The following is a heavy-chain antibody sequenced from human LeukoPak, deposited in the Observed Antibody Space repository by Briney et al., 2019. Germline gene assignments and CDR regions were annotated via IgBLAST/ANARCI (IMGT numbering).Heavy chain of an antibody. J-gene: IGHJ4*02. D-gene: IGHD2-2*01. CDR1: GGSFSGYY. CDR2: INHSGST. V-gene: IGHV4-34*01. CDR3: ARHRYCNSSSCYAFDY. Sequence: SETLSLTCAVCGGSFSGYYWSWIRQPPGKGLEWIGEINHSGSTNYNPSLKSRVTISVDTSKNQFSLKLTSVTAADAAVYYCARHRYCNSSSCYAFDYWGQGTLVTVSS.